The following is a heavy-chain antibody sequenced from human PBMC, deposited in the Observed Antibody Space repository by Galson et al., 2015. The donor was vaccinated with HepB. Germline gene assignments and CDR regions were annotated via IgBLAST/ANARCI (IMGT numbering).Heavy chain of an antibody. J-gene: IGHJ3*01. V-gene: IGHV1-58*01. CDR2: IVVGSGNT. D-gene: IGHD6-13*01. CDR1: GFTFTSSA. Sequence: CKASGFTFTSSAVQWVRQARGQRLEWIGWIVVGSGNTNYAQKFQERVTITRDMSTSTAYMELSSLRSEDTAVYYCARAYGHSSSYYDAFDLWGQWTMVTVSS. CDR3: ARAYGHSSSYYDAFDL.